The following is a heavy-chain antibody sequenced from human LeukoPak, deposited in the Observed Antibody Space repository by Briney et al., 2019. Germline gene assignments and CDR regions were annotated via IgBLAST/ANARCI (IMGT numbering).Heavy chain of an antibody. CDR1: GYTFTGYY. CDR3: ARGRKGGSYPWFDP. J-gene: IGHJ5*02. Sequence: ASVKVSCKASGYTFTGYYIHWVRQAPGQGLEWMGWINPNSGGTNYAQKFQGWVTMTRNTSISTAYMELSSLRSEDTAVYYCARGRKGGSYPWFDPWGQGTLVTVSS. CDR2: INPNSGGT. V-gene: IGHV1-2*04. D-gene: IGHD1-26*01.